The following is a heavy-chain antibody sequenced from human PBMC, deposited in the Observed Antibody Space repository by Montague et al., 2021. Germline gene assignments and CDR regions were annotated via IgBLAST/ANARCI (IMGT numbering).Heavy chain of an antibody. Sequence: TLSLTCTVSGGSISSGGYYWSWIRQLPGKGLEWIGYFFYSGNTYYNPSLKNRVTISVDTSKNQFSLKLSSVTAADTAVYYCARAEDYYGSGSYLGFDHWGQGTLVTVSS. CDR3: ARAEDYYGSGSYLGFDH. D-gene: IGHD3-10*01. V-gene: IGHV4-31*03. J-gene: IGHJ4*02. CDR1: GGSISSGGYY. CDR2: FFYSGNT.